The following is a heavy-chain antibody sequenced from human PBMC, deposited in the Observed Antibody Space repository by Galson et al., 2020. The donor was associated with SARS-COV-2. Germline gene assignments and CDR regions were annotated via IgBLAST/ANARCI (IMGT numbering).Heavy chain of an antibody. CDR3: ANGYSSSWYKMTYDY. CDR2: IIPILGIA. D-gene: IGHD6-13*01. Sequence: SVKVSCKASGGTFSSYAISWVRQAPGQGLEWMGGIIPILGIANYAQKFQGRVTITADKSTSTAYMELSSLRSEDTAVYYCANGYSSSWYKMTYDYWGQGTLVTVSS. V-gene: IGHV1-69*10. CDR1: GGTFSSYA. J-gene: IGHJ4*02.